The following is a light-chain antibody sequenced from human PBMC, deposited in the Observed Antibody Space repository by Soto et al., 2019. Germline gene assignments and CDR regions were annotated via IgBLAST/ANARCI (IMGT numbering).Light chain of an antibody. V-gene: IGKV2-30*01. CDR3: MQGTHWPIT. Sequence: VVMTQSPLFLPVTLGQPASVSCRSSQSLVDSDGNTHLSWYQQRPGQSPRRLIYKVSNRDSRVPDRFSGSGSGTDFALKISRVEAEDVGVYYCMQGTHWPITFGQRTRLAI. CDR1: QSLVDSDGNTH. J-gene: IGKJ5*01. CDR2: KVS.